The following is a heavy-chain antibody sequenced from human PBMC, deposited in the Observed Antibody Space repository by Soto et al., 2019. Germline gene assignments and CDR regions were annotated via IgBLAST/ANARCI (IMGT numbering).Heavy chain of an antibody. CDR1: GYTFTSYY. Sequence: QVQLVQSGAEVKKPGASVKISCKSSGYTFTSYYMHWVRQAPGQGLEWMGMISPSGGSTNYAQRFQGRVSMTRDTSTSTVYMDLRDLRSEDTAVYYCARGFCTTTTCLVGDFWGQGTLVTVSS. D-gene: IGHD2-2*01. CDR3: ARGFCTTTTCLVGDF. CDR2: ISPSGGST. J-gene: IGHJ4*02. V-gene: IGHV1-46*01.